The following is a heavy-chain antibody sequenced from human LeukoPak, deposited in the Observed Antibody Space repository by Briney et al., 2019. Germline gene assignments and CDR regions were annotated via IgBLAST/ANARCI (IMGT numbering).Heavy chain of an antibody. D-gene: IGHD2-2*01. CDR1: GFTFSSHG. J-gene: IGHJ5*02. CDR2: ISPSGGIT. Sequence: GGSLRLSCAASGFTFSSHGMNWVRQAPGKGLEWVSGISPSGGITYYTDSVRGRFTISRDNSKNTVSLQMNSLRGEDTAVYYCAKALGYCSTTSCYNWFDPWGQGTLVTVSS. CDR3: AKALGYCSTTSCYNWFDP. V-gene: IGHV3-23*01.